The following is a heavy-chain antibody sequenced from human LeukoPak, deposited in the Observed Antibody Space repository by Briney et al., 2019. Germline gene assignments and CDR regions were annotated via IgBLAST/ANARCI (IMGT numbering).Heavy chain of an antibody. V-gene: IGHV3-23*01. D-gene: IGHD5-18*01. CDR2: ISESGSGT. J-gene: IGHJ4*02. Sequence: GGSLRLSCAVSGLTFSRYAMSWVRQAPGKGLEWVSAISESGSGTYYADSVKGRFTISRDNSKDTLSLQMNSLRAEDTAVYYCAKDIAQGYTFGSIEQDYWGQGTLVIVSS. CDR1: GLTFSRYA. CDR3: AKDIAQGYTFGSIEQDY.